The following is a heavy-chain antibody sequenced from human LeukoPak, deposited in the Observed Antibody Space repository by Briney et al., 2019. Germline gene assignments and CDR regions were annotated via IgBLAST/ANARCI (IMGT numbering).Heavy chain of an antibody. D-gene: IGHD3-3*01. CDR2: IRSKLNGYAT. Sequence: GGSLRLSCAASGFTFSGSAMHWVRQASGKGLEWVGRIRSKLNGYATVYAASVKGRFTISRDDSKNTAYLQMNSLKTEDTAMYYCTTLFYDFWDGYQNFFDYWGQGTLVTVSS. CDR3: TTLFYDFWDGYQNFFDY. V-gene: IGHV3-73*01. CDR1: GFTFSGSA. J-gene: IGHJ4*02.